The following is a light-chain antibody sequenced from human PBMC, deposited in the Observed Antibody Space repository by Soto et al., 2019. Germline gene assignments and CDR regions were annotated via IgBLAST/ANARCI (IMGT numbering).Light chain of an antibody. CDR1: QSVGSY. CDR2: GAS. J-gene: IGKJ2*01. CDR3: QQRDKCPRT. Sequence: EIVLTQSPATLSLSPGERATLSCRASQSVGSYLAWYQHKPGQAPRLLPYGASNSATDIPGRFSGRGSGTDFTLTISSLESGDSAVYYCQQRDKCPRTFGQGTKLEIK. V-gene: IGKV3-11*01.